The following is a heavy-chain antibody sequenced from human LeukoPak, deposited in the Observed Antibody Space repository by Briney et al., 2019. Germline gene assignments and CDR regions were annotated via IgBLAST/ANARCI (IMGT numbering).Heavy chain of an antibody. CDR1: GFTFSSYT. V-gene: IGHV3-7*01. D-gene: IGHD3-10*01. Sequence: PGGSLRLSCAASGFTFSSYTMNWVRQAPGKGLEWVANIKQDGSEKYYVDSVKGRFTISRDNAKNSLYLQMNSLRAEDTAVYYCARDHQESYYYRYARYYFDYWGQGTLVTVSS. CDR3: ARDHQESYYYRYARYYFDY. CDR2: IKQDGSEK. J-gene: IGHJ4*02.